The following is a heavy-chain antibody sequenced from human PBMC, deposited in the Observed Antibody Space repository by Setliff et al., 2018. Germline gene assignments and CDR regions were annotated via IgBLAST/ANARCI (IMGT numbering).Heavy chain of an antibody. CDR2: IIPIFGTA. CDR1: GYTFTGYY. Sequence: ASVKVSCKASGYTFTGYYMHWVRQAPGQGLEWMGGIIPIFGTAKYAQKFQGIVTITADQSTRTAYMELSSLRSEDTAVYYCAISTIFGVVSPTPDAFDIWGQGTMVTVSS. CDR3: AISTIFGVVSPTPDAFDI. D-gene: IGHD3-3*01. V-gene: IGHV1-69*13. J-gene: IGHJ3*02.